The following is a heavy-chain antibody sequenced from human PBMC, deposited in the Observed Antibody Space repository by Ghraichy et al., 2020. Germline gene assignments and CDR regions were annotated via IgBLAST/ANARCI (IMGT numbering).Heavy chain of an antibody. J-gene: IGHJ4*02. V-gene: IGHV4-39*01. CDR2: IYYSGST. CDR3: ARRAVAGPLHFDY. CDR1: GGSISSSSYY. D-gene: IGHD6-19*01. Sequence: SETLSLTCTVSGGSISSSSYYWGWIRQPPGKGLEWIGSIYYSGSTYYNPSLKSRVTISVDTSKNQFSLKLSSVTAADTAVYYCARRAVAGPLHFDYWGQGTLVTVSS.